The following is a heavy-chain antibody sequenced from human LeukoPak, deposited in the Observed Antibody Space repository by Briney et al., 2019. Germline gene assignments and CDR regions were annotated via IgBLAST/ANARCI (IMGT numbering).Heavy chain of an antibody. CDR2: IYSSGST. J-gene: IGHJ6*02. CDR3: ARLDV. Sequence: PSETLSLTCTVSGGSISGYYWNWIRQPPGKGLEWIGYIYSSGSTNYNPSLKSRVTISVDTSKNQFSLKLSSVTAADTAVYYCARLDVWGQGTTVTVSS. CDR1: GGSISGYY. V-gene: IGHV4-59*01.